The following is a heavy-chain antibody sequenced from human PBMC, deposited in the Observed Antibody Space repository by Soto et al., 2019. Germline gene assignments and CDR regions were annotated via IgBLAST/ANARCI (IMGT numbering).Heavy chain of an antibody. CDR2: IYYSGTT. CDR3: ARYGGYSLDV. Sequence: QVQLQESGPGPVKPSQTLSLTCTVSGGSISSGDYYWSWIRQPPGKGLEWIGYIYYSGTTYYNPSLKCRVTRSVDASKNQFSLKLNSVTAADTAVYYCARYGGYSLDVWGQGTTVTVSS. V-gene: IGHV4-30-4*01. J-gene: IGHJ6*02. D-gene: IGHD2-15*01. CDR1: GGSISSGDYY.